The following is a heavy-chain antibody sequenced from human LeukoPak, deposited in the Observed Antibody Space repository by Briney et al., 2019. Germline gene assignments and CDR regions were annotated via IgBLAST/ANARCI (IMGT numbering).Heavy chain of an antibody. J-gene: IGHJ4*02. CDR3: ARDQSGYDWIRPYYLDY. D-gene: IGHD5-12*01. V-gene: IGHV4-4*07. CDR2: IYTSGST. Sequence: SETLSLTCTVSGGSISSYYWSWIRQPAGKGLEWIGRIYTSGSTNYNPSLKSRVTMSVDTSKNQFSLKLSSVTAADTAVYYCARDQSGYDWIRPYYLDYWGQGTLVTVSS. CDR1: GGSISSYY.